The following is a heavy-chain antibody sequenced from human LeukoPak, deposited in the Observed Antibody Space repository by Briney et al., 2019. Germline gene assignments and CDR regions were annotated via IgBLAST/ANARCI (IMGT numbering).Heavy chain of an antibody. CDR1: GFTFSSYG. Sequence: GGSLRLSCAASGFTFSSYGMHWVRQAPGKGLEWVSGISNSGGSTYYADSVKGRFTISRDNSKNTLYLQMNSLRAEDTALYYCAKDRNSGNYYQTGDFHYWGQGTLVTVSS. CDR2: ISNSGGST. V-gene: IGHV3-23*01. CDR3: AKDRNSGNYYQTGDFHY. D-gene: IGHD1-26*01. J-gene: IGHJ4*02.